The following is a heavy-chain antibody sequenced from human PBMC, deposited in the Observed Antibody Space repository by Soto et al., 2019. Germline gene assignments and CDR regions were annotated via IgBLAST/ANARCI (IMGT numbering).Heavy chain of an antibody. Sequence: GGSLRLSCAASGFTFSTYWMNWVRQAPGKGLEWVANIKEDGSKKYYVDSVKGRFTISRDNAKNLLYLQMNSLRVEDTAVYYCARPRILATTPHCFDPWGQGTLVTVSS. J-gene: IGHJ5*02. CDR1: GFTFSTYW. CDR2: IKEDGSKK. D-gene: IGHD1-26*01. V-gene: IGHV3-7*05. CDR3: ARPRILATTPHCFDP.